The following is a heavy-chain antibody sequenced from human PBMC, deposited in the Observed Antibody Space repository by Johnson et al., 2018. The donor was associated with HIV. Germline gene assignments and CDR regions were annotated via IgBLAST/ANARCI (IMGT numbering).Heavy chain of an antibody. Sequence: QVQLVESGGGLVQPGRSLRLSCAASGFTFSSYGMHWVRQAPGKGLEWVAFIRYDGRNKYYADSVKGRFTISRDNSKNTLYLQMNSLRVEDTAVYYCARARDWNYGDIWGQGTMVTVSS. J-gene: IGHJ3*02. D-gene: IGHD1-7*01. CDR1: GFTFSSYG. V-gene: IGHV3-30*02. CDR3: ARARDWNYGDI. CDR2: IRYDGRNK.